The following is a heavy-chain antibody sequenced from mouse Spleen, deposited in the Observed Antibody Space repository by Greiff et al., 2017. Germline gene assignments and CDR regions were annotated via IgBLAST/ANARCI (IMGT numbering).Heavy chain of an antibody. CDR2: ISDGGSYT. CDR3: ARGYGNYVYAMDY. V-gene: IGHV5-4*03. CDR1: GFTFSSYA. D-gene: IGHD2-10*02. Sequence: EVMLVESGGGLVKPGGSLKLSCAASGFTFSSYAMSWVRQTPEKRLEWVATISDGGSYTYYPDNVKGRFTISRDNAKNNLYLQMSHLKSEDTAMYYCARGYGNYVYAMDYWGQGTSVTVSS. J-gene: IGHJ4*01.